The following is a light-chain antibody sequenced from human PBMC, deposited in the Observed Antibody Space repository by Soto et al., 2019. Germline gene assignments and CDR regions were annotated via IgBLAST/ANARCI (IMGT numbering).Light chain of an antibody. J-gene: IGKJ4*01. CDR1: QDISDY. Sequence: DLQLTQSPSFLSASVGDRVNITCRASQDISDYLAWYQQRPGKAPKLLIYAASTLQSGVPSRFSGSGSGTEFTLTISSLQPEDFATYSCQQLNSYPLTFGGGTKV. CDR3: QQLNSYPLT. V-gene: IGKV1-9*01. CDR2: AAS.